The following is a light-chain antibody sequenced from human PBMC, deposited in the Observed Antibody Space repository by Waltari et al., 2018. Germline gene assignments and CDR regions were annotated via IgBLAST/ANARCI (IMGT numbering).Light chain of an antibody. CDR1: TRHLGCYHY. CDR2: DVT. CDR3: SSYTSINTLVV. J-gene: IGLJ2*01. Sequence: QSALTQPASVSGSPEQSLTLSCTVTTRHLGCYHYVSWYQQHPANAPKLMIYDVTNRPSGVSNRFSGSKSGNTASLTISGLQAEDEADYYCSSYTSINTLVVFGGGTKLTVL. V-gene: IGLV2-14*03.